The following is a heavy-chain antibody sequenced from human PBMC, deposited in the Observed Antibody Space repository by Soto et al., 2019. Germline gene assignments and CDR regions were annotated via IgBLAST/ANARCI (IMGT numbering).Heavy chain of an antibody. Sequence: QVHLVQSGAEVKKPGASVKVSCKGSGYAFTTYGITWVRQAPGQGLEWMGWISAHNGNTNYAQKLQGRVTVTRDTSTSTAYMELRSLLSDATAVDYCARGRYGDSWGQGALVTVSS. V-gene: IGHV1-18*01. CDR2: ISAHNGNT. CDR1: GYAFTTYG. CDR3: ARGRYGDS. D-gene: IGHD1-1*01. J-gene: IGHJ4*02.